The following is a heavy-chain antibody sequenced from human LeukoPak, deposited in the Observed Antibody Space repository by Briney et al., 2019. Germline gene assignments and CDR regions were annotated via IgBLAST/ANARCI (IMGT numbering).Heavy chain of an antibody. V-gene: IGHV4-59*12. CDR1: GGSISSYY. D-gene: IGHD3-9*01. J-gene: IGHJ4*02. CDR2: IYHTGTT. CDR3: ARNRYFDWLEFDY. Sequence: SETLSLTCTVSGGSISSYYWSWIRQPPGKGLEWIGNIYHTGTTYCNPSLNSRLTISIDTSKNQFSLRLSSVTAADTAVYFCARNRYFDWLEFDYWGQGILVTVSS.